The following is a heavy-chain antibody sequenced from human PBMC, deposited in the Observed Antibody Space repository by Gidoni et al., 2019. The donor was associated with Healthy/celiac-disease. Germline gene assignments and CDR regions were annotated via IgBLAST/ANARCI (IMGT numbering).Heavy chain of an antibody. Sequence: EVQLVESGGGLVKPGGSLRLSCAASGFTFCSSSMNWDRQAPGKGLEWVSSISSSSSYIYYADSVKGRFTISRDNAKNSLYLQMNSLRAEDTAVYYCASARRITMVRGVIITAGAFDIWGQGTMVTVSS. CDR1: GFTFCSSS. D-gene: IGHD3-10*01. CDR2: ISSSSSYI. J-gene: IGHJ3*02. V-gene: IGHV3-21*01. CDR3: ASARRITMVRGVIITAGAFDI.